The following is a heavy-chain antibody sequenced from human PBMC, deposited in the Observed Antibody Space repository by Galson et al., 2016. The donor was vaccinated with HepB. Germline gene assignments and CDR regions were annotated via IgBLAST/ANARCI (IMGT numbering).Heavy chain of an antibody. Sequence: SVKVSCKASGYTFMSYTIHWLRQAPGQGLEWMGWVNTAMGKTKHSQTFKGGVPITGDTSASTAYMELRSLTYEDTAVFYCARGPGGIYETGYYPYFIDFWGQGTLVTVSS. CDR1: GYTFMSYT. CDR3: ARGPGGIYETGYYPYFIDF. V-gene: IGHV1-3*04. CDR2: VNTAMGKT. J-gene: IGHJ4*02. D-gene: IGHD3-9*01.